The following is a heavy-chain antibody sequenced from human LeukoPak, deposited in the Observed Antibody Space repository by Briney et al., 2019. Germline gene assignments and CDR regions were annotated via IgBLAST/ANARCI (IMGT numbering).Heavy chain of an antibody. D-gene: IGHD1-26*01. Sequence: ASVKVSCKASGYTFTGYYMHWVRQAPGQGLGWMGWINPNSGGTNYAQKFQGRVTMTRDTYISTAYMELSRLRSDDTAVYYCAIELYSGSYTHDYWGQGTLVTVSS. CDR3: AIELYSGSYTHDY. V-gene: IGHV1-2*02. CDR2: INPNSGGT. J-gene: IGHJ4*02. CDR1: GYTFTGYY.